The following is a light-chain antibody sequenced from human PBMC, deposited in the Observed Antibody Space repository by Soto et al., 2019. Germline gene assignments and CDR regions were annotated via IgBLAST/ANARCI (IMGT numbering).Light chain of an antibody. V-gene: IGKV3-20*01. CDR3: QQYGSSPTWT. CDR1: QNVDSNY. Sequence: EIVLTQSPGTLSLSPGERATLSCRASQNVDSNYLAWYQQKPGQAPRLLIYGASSRATGIPDRFSGSGSGTDFTLTISRLEPEDFAVYYCQQYGSSPTWTFGQGTKVDIK. CDR2: GAS. J-gene: IGKJ1*01.